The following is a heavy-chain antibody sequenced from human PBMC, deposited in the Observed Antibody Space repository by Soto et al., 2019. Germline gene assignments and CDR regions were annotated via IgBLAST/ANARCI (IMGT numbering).Heavy chain of an antibody. J-gene: IGHJ4*02. CDR1: GGSISSYY. CDR2: IYYSGST. CDR3: ARGTTYYYGSGSYFWDY. Sequence: PSETLSLTCTVSGGSISSYYWSWIRQPPGKGLEWIGYIYYSGSTNYNPSLKSRVTISVDTSKNQFSLKLSSVTAADTAVYYCARGTTYYYGSGSYFWDYWGQGTLVTVSS. D-gene: IGHD3-10*01. V-gene: IGHV4-59*01.